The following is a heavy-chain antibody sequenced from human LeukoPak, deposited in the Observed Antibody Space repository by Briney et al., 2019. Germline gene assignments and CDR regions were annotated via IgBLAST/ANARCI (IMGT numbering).Heavy chain of an antibody. CDR1: GFTFDDYG. D-gene: IGHD5-24*01. Sequence: GGSLRLSXAASGFTFDDYGMSWVRQAPGKGLEWVSGINWNGGSTGYADSVQGRFTISRDNAKNSLYLQMNSLRAEDTALYYCARGGGYNHFDYWGQGTLVTVSS. J-gene: IGHJ4*02. CDR3: ARGGGYNHFDY. CDR2: INWNGGST. V-gene: IGHV3-20*04.